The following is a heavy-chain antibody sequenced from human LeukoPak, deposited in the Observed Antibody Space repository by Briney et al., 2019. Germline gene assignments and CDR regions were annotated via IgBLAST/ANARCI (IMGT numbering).Heavy chain of an antibody. J-gene: IGHJ6*03. CDR2: IYTSGST. CDR1: GGSFSGYY. CDR3: ARDYDFWSGYYNYYYYMDV. V-gene: IGHV4-59*10. D-gene: IGHD3-3*01. Sequence: SETLSLTCAVYGGSFSGYYWSWIRQPPGKGLEWIGRIYTSGSTNYNPSLKSRVTMSVDTSKNQFSLKLSSVTAADTAVYYCARDYDFWSGYYNYYYYMDVWGEGTTVTVSS.